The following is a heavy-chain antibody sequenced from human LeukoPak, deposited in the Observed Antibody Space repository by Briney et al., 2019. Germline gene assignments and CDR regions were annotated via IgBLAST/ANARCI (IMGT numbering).Heavy chain of an antibody. V-gene: IGHV3-48*03. D-gene: IGHD4-11*01. Sequence: GGSLRLSCAASGFTFSSYEMNWVRQAPGKGLEWVSYISSSGSTIYYADSVKGRFTVSRDNAKNSLYLQMNSLRAEDTAVYYCASTTFTVTTLGPRRFDYWGQGTLVTVSS. CDR2: ISSSGSTI. CDR3: ASTTFTVTTLGPRRFDY. CDR1: GFTFSSYE. J-gene: IGHJ4*02.